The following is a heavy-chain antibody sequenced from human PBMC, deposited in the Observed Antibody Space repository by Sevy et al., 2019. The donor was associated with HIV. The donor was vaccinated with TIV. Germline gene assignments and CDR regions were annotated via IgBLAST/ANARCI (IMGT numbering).Heavy chain of an antibody. Sequence: GGSLRLSCTASGFTFSSYSMNWVRQAPGKGLEWVSYISSGSGSIFYADSLKGRFTISRDNSKNSLYLQMNSLRAEDTAVYYCTRERELTTLDYWGQGTLVTVSS. V-gene: IGHV3-48*01. CDR1: GFTFSSYS. J-gene: IGHJ4*02. CDR2: ISSGSGSI. D-gene: IGHD4-4*01. CDR3: TRERELTTLDY.